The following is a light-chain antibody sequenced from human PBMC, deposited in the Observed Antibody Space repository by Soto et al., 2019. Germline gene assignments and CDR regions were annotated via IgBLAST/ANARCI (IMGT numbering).Light chain of an antibody. CDR1: SSDVGAYNY. V-gene: IGLV2-8*01. CDR3: SSYVGNNNFV. J-gene: IGLJ2*01. Sequence: QSALTQPPSASGSPGQSVTISCTGTSSDVGAYNYVSWYQQHPGKAPKLMIYEVNKRPSGVPDRFSGSKSGNTASLTVSGLQDEDEADYFCSSYVGNNNFVFGGGTKVTVL. CDR2: EVN.